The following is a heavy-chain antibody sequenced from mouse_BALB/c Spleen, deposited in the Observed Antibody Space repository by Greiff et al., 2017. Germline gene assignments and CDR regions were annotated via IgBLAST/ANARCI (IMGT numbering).Heavy chain of an antibody. J-gene: IGHJ2*01. D-gene: IGHD1-2*01. CDR2: INPSNGRT. Sequence: QVQLQQPGAELVKPGASVKLSCKASGYTFTSYWMHWVKQRPGQVLEWIGEINPSNGRTNYNEKFKSKATLTVDKSSSTAYMQLSSLTSEDSAVYYCARFDITLDYWGQGTTLTVSS. CDR1: GYTFTSYW. V-gene: IGHV1S81*02. CDR3: ARFDITLDY.